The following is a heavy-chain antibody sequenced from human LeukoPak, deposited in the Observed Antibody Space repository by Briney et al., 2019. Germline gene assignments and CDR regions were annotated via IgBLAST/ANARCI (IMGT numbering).Heavy chain of an antibody. D-gene: IGHD3-9*01. J-gene: IGHJ4*02. CDR2: FDPGDGET. CDR1: GXTLTELS. Sequence: SXXVSGXTLTELSMHWVRQAPGKGLEWMGGFDPGDGETIYAQKFQGRVTMTEDTSTDTAYMELSSLRSEDTAVYYCAFILTGSHLDYWGQGTLVTVSS. V-gene: IGHV1-24*01. CDR3: AFILTGSHLDY.